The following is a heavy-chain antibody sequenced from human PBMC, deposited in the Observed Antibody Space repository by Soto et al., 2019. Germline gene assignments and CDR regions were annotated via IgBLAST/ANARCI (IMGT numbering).Heavy chain of an antibody. J-gene: IGHJ6*02. CDR2: IYSGGST. CDR1: EFTVSSNY. CDR3: AGRVGATNYGMDV. V-gene: IGHV3-53*01. D-gene: IGHD1-26*01. Sequence: GGSLRLSCAVSEFTVSSNYMNWVRQAPGKGLECVSTIYSGGSTYYADSVKGRFTISRDNSKNTLYLQMNNLRAEDTAVYYCAGRVGATNYGMDVWGQGTTVTVSS.